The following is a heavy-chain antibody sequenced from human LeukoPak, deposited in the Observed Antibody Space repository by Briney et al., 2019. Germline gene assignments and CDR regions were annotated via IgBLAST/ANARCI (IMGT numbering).Heavy chain of an antibody. CDR2: IYPGDSDT. D-gene: IGHD3-10*01. CDR1: GYSFTNYW. V-gene: IGHV5-51*01. Sequence: GESLKISCKGSGYSFTNYWIGWVRQMPGKGLEWMGIIYPGDSDTRYSPSFQGQVTISADKSISTAYLQWSSLKASDTAMYYCASIRVVRGVILGFDPWGQGTLVTVSS. J-gene: IGHJ5*02. CDR3: ASIRVVRGVILGFDP.